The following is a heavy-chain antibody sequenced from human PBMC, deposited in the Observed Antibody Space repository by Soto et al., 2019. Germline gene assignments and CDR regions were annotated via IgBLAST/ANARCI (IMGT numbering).Heavy chain of an antibody. J-gene: IGHJ4*02. CDR2: IFWDDDK. CDR1: VVSLRTKEVG. D-gene: IGHD5-18*01. V-gene: IGHV2-5*02. CDR3: AHLPWKQLWPRAPVVN. Sequence: TRRVTFNISVVSLRTKEVGVGWIRQPPGKALEWLGIIFWDDDKRYRPSLRSRLTITKDTSKNQLVLTMTNMDPVDTATYYCAHLPWKQLWPRAPVVNWGQGTPVTVSS.